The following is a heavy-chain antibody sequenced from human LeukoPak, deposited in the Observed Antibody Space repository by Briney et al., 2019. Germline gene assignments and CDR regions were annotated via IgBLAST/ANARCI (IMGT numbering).Heavy chain of an antibody. J-gene: IGHJ2*01. CDR1: GGSISSGGYY. CDR3: ARDVIEMATISDLSGWYFDL. CDR2: IYYSGST. D-gene: IGHD5-24*01. Sequence: PSETLSLTCTVSGGSISSGGYYWSRIRQHPGKGLEWIGYIYYSGSTYYNPSLKSRVTISVDTSKNQFSLKLSSVTAADTAVYYCARDVIEMATISDLSGWYFDLWGRGTLVTVSS. V-gene: IGHV4-31*03.